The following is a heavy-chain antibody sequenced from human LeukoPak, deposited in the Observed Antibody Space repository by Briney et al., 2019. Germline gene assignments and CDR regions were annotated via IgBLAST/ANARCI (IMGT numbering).Heavy chain of an antibody. CDR3: ARDNEDYYYYMDV. Sequence: ASVKVSCKASGYTFTGYYMHWVQQAPGQGLEWMGWINPNSGGTNYAQKFQGRVTMTRDTSISTAYMELSRLRSDDTAVYYCARDNEDYYYYMDVWGKGTTVTVSS. CDR2: INPNSGGT. CDR1: GYTFTGYY. J-gene: IGHJ6*03. D-gene: IGHD1-1*01. V-gene: IGHV1-2*02.